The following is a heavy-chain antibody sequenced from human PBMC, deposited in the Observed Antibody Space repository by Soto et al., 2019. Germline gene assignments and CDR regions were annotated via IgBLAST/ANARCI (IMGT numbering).Heavy chain of an antibody. CDR2: IYYSGST. V-gene: IGHV4-59*01. D-gene: IGHD3-9*01. Sequence: SETLSLTCTVSGGSISSYYWSWIRQPPGKGLEWIGYIYYSGSTNYNPSLKSRVTISVDTSKNQFSLKLSSVTAADTAVYYCARDLGGYDILTGYSTNYYYGMDVWGQGTTVTVSS. CDR1: GGSISSYY. CDR3: ARDLGGYDILTGYSTNYYYGMDV. J-gene: IGHJ6*02.